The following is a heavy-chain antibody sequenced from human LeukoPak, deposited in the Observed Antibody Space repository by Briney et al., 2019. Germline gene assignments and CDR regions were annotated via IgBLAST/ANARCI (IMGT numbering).Heavy chain of an antibody. Sequence: ASVKLSCKTSGYTFISYHMHWVRQAPGQGLEWMGTINPSGGNTNYALTVQGRVTMTTDTSTSTVYMELSSPRSEDTAVYYCARGVLGRALDPWGQGTLVTVSS. CDR1: GYTFISYH. CDR3: ARGVLGRALDP. V-gene: IGHV1-46*04. D-gene: IGHD7-27*01. CDR2: INPSGGNT. J-gene: IGHJ5*02.